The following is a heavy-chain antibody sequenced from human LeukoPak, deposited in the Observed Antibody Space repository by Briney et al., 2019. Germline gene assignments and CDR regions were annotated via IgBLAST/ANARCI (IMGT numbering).Heavy chain of an antibody. CDR3: ARVEPPAYYYGMDV. D-gene: IGHD1-1*01. V-gene: IGHV4-61*01. Sequence: PSQTLSLTCTVSGGSISSGSYYWSWIRQPPGKGLEWIGHIYFSGSTNYNASLQSRVTISVDTSKNQFSLNLKSVTAADTAVYYCARVEPPAYYYGMDVWGQGTTVIVSS. J-gene: IGHJ6*02. CDR2: IYFSGST. CDR1: GGSISSGSYY.